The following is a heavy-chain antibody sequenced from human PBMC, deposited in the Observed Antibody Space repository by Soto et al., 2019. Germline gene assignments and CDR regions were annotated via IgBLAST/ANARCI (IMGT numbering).Heavy chain of an antibody. D-gene: IGHD3-16*02. V-gene: IGHV3-11*01. CDR3: ARARYDYIWGSYRYPSPRYFDY. J-gene: IGHJ4*02. CDR2: ISSSGSTI. Sequence: GGSLRLSCAASGFTFSDYYMSWIRQAPGKGLEWVSYISSSGSTIYYADSVKGRFTISRDNAKNSLYLQMNSLRAEDTAVYYCARARYDYIWGSYRYPSPRYFDYWGQGTLVTVSS. CDR1: GFTFSDYY.